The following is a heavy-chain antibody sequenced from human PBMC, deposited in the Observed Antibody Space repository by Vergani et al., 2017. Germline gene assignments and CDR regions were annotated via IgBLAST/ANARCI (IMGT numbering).Heavy chain of an antibody. D-gene: IGHD3-22*01. Sequence: EVQLVESGGVVVQPGGSLRLSCAASGFTFDDYAIHWVRQAPGKGLEWVSLISWDGAGTYYADSVKGRFTISRDNSKNSLYLQMNSLRAEDTALYYCTKDTDSSGYYYFDYWGQGTLVIVSS. V-gene: IGHV3-43D*03. CDR1: GFTFDDYA. J-gene: IGHJ4*02. CDR2: ISWDGAGT. CDR3: TKDTDSSGYYYFDY.